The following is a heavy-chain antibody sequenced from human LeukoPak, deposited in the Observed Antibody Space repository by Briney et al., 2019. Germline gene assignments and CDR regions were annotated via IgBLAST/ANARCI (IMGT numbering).Heavy chain of an antibody. CDR3: AVVTAHAY. CDR1: GYTFIDFH. CDR2: INPNSGGT. Sequence: ASVKVSCKASGYTFIDFHMHWVRQAPGQGLEWMGWINPNSGGTNYAQKFQGRVTMTRDTSISTAYMELSRLRSDDTAVYYCAVVTAHAYWGQGTLVTVSS. D-gene: IGHD2-21*02. V-gene: IGHV1-2*02. J-gene: IGHJ4*02.